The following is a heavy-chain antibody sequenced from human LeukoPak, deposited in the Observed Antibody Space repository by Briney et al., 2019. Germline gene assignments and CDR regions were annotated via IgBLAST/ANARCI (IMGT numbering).Heavy chain of an antibody. V-gene: IGHV1-46*01. Sequence: ASVKVSCKASGYTFTSYYMHWVRQAPGQGLEWMGIINPSGGSTSYAQKFQGRVTMTRDTSTSTVYMELSSLRSEDTAMYYCARDALPATAYDYWGQGTLVTVSS. CDR1: GYTFTSYY. D-gene: IGHD2-21*02. J-gene: IGHJ4*02. CDR2: INPSGGST. CDR3: ARDALPATAYDY.